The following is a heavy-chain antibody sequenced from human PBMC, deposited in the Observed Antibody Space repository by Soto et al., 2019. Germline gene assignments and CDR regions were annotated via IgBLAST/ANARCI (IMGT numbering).Heavy chain of an antibody. V-gene: IGHV4-39*01. CDR3: ASHFPVDYLAY. CDR2: IYYSGTT. J-gene: IGHJ4*02. CDR1: GDSITSNSYF. Sequence: SETLSLTCTVSGDSITSNSYFWAWIRQPPGKGLEWIGSIYYSGTTYYNPSLKSRVTISVDRSKNQFSLKLSSVTAADTAVYFCASHFPVDYLAYRAQRAPDPGSS.